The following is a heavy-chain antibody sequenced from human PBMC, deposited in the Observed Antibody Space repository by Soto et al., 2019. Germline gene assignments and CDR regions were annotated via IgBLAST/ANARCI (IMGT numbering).Heavy chain of an antibody. CDR2: IYYSGNT. V-gene: IGHV4-39*02. J-gene: IGHJ4*02. D-gene: IGHD2-15*01. CDR1: GGSISSSSYY. Sequence: PSETLSLTCTVSGGSISSSSYYWSWIRQPPGKGLEWIGSIYYSGNTYYTPSLKSRVTISVDTSKNQFSLKLSSVTAADTAVYYCAREGGRYCSGGSCQVDYWGQGTLVTVS. CDR3: AREGGRYCSGGSCQVDY.